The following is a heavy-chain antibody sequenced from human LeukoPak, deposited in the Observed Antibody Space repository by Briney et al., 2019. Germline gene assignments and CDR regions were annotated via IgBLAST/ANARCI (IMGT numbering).Heavy chain of an antibody. Sequence: SVTVSFKGSGGTFTIYAISWVRQAPGKGSERMGGMIPMFGTANYAQKFQGRVTITADKSTSTAYMELGGLRSEDTAVYYCARERDDTAMALHYDAFHIWGQGTIVTVSS. CDR2: MIPMFGTA. D-gene: IGHD5-18*01. V-gene: IGHV1-69*06. CDR3: ARERDDTAMALHYDAFHI. CDR1: GGTFTIYA. J-gene: IGHJ3*02.